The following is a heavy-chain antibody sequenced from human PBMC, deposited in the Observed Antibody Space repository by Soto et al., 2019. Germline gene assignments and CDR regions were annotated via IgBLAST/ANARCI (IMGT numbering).Heavy chain of an antibody. CDR1: GGTFSSYT. CDR3: ARDPGRKVVVNTKGDY. CDR2: IIPILGIA. Sequence: QVQLVQSGAEVKKPGSSVKVSCKASGGTFSSYTISWVRQAPGQGLEWMGRIIPILGIANYAQKFQGRVTITADKSTSXAYMELSSLSSEDTAVYYCARDPGRKVVVNTKGDYWGQGTLVTVSS. V-gene: IGHV1-69*08. D-gene: IGHD3-22*01. J-gene: IGHJ4*02.